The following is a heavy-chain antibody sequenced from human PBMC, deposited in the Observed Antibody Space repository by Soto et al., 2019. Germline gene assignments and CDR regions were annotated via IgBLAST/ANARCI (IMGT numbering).Heavy chain of an antibody. CDR1: GGTFSSYA. J-gene: IGHJ6*02. CDR3: ARGSLEDKAMDYYYYYGMDV. Sequence: QVQLVQSGAEVKKPGSSVKVSCKASGGTFSSYAISWVRQAPGQGLEWMGGIIPIFGTANYAQKFQGRVTITADESTSTAYMELSSLRSEDTAVYYCARGSLEDKAMDYYYYYGMDVWGQGTTVTVSS. D-gene: IGHD5-18*01. V-gene: IGHV1-69*01. CDR2: IIPIFGTA.